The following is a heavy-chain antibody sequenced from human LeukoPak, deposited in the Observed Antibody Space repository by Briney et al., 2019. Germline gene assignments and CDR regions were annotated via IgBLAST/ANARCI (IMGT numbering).Heavy chain of an antibody. D-gene: IGHD2-2*03. CDR3: ARGWIDGLDY. V-gene: IGHV4-4*07. CDR2: VYTTGST. Sequence: PSETLSLTCTVSGGSISSYYWSWIRQPAGKGLEWIGRVYTTGSTNYNPSLKNRVTMSVDTSKNQFSLKLSSVTAADTAVYYCARGWIDGLDYWGQGTLVTVSS. CDR1: GGSISSYY. J-gene: IGHJ4*02.